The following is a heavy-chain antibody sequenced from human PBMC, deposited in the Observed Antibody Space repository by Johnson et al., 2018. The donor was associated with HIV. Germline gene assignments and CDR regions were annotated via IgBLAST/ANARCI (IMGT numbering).Heavy chain of an antibody. CDR3: AREGVRVVSPGAFDI. D-gene: IGHD2-8*02. Sequence: QVQLVESGGGLVQPGGSLRLSCAASGITFGNYALSWVRQAPGKGLEWVAVISYDGSTYYADSVKGRFTISRDNSKNTLYLQMNSLRAEDTAVYYCAREGVRVVSPGAFDIWGQGTMVTVSS. V-gene: IGHV3-30-3*01. CDR2: ISYDGST. CDR1: GITFGNYA. J-gene: IGHJ3*02.